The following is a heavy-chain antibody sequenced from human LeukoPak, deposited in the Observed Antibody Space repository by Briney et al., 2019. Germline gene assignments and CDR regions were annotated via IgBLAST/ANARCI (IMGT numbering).Heavy chain of an antibody. CDR3: ARDWPYYYDSSAPHFDALDI. CDR2: ISGNGNA. D-gene: IGHD3-22*01. J-gene: IGHJ3*02. V-gene: IGHV3-69-1*01. Sequence: GGSLRLSCAASGFTLSSYAMNWVRQAPGKGLEWVSAISGNGNAYYADSVKGRFTISRDNAKNSLSLQMNSLRAEDTAVYYCARDWPYYYDSSAPHFDALDIWGQGTMVSVSS. CDR1: GFTLSSYA.